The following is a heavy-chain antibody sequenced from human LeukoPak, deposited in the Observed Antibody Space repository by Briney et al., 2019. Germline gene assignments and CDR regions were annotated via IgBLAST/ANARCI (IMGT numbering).Heavy chain of an antibody. CDR1: GGTFSSYA. D-gene: IGHD6-13*01. V-gene: IGHV1-69*13. CDR3: ASDLFGHSSIPV. J-gene: IGHJ4*02. CDR2: IIPIFGTA. Sequence: SVEVSCKASGGTFSSYAISWVRQAPGQGLEWMGGIIPIFGTANYAQKFQGRVTITADESTSTAYMELSSLRSEDTAVYYCASDLFGHSSIPVWGQGTLVTFSS.